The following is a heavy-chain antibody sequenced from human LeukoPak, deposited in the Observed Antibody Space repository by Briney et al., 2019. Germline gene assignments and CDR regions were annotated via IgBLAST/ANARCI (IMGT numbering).Heavy chain of an antibody. Sequence: PSQTLSLTCTVSGGSISSGSYYWSWIRQPPGKGLEWIGEINHSGSTNYNPSLKSRVTISVDTSKNQLSLKLSSVTAADTAVYFCASRRTMVRGVITWRRYYMDVWGKGTTVTVSS. CDR1: GGSISSGSYY. CDR2: INHSGST. D-gene: IGHD3-10*01. J-gene: IGHJ6*03. CDR3: ASRRTMVRGVITWRRYYMDV. V-gene: IGHV4-39*07.